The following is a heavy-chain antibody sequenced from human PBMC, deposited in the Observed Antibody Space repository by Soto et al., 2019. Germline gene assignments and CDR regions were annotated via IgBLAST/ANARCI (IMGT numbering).Heavy chain of an antibody. V-gene: IGHV4-31*03. CDR1: PGPTSNRGYY. Sequence: PSETLPLTCTVSPGPTSNRGYYRNCIPQHPRKSLEWIRDIYYSGSTYYNPSLKSRVTISVDTPKNQFSLKLSSVTAADTAVYYCAREGITGTRWSGYYFDYWGQGTLVAVSS. D-gene: IGHD1-7*01. J-gene: IGHJ4*02. CDR3: AREGITGTRWSGYYFDY. CDR2: IYYSGST.